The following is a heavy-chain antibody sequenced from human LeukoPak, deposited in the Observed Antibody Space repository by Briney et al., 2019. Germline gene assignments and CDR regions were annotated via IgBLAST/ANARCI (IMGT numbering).Heavy chain of an antibody. J-gene: IGHJ5*02. D-gene: IGHD6-13*01. CDR2: ISGSGGST. Sequence: GGSLRLSCAASGFTFSSYAMSWVRQAPGKGLEWVSAISGSGGSTYYADSVKGRFTISRDNSKNTLYLQMNSLRAEDTAVYYCAKDMESSSSWYHSGFDPWGQGTLVTVSS. V-gene: IGHV3-23*01. CDR3: AKDMESSSSWYHSGFDP. CDR1: GFTFSSYA.